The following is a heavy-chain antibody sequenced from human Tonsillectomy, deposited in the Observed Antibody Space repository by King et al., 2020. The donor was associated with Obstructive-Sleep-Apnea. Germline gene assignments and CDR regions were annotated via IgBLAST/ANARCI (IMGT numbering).Heavy chain of an antibody. Sequence: QLVQSGAEVKRPGASVKVSCKASGYTFTSHDINWVRQATGQGLEWMGWMNPNSGNAGFAQKFQGRVTMTRDTSISTAYMELSGLGTEDTAGDYCARVLGYCSSTSGGGVDYWGQGTLGSVSS. J-gene: IGHJ4*02. CDR3: ARVLGYCSSTSGGGVDY. CDR1: GYTFTSHD. V-gene: IGHV1-8*01. CDR2: MNPNSGNA. D-gene: IGHD2-2*01.